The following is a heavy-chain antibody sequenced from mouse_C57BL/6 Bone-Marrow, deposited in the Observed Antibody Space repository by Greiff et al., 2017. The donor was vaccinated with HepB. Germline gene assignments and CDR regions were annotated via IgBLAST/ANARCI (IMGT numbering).Heavy chain of an antibody. D-gene: IGHD1-1*01. J-gene: IGHJ4*01. CDR1: GFSLTSYG. V-gene: IGHV2-5*01. Sequence: QVQLKESGPGLVQPSQTLSITCTASGFSLTSYGVHWVRQSPGKGLEWLGVIWRGGSTDYNAAYMSRLSITKDNSKSKASFKMNSLQAADTAIYYCAKNLITTVERGYAIDYWGQGTSVTVSS. CDR3: AKNLITTVERGYAIDY. CDR2: IWRGGST.